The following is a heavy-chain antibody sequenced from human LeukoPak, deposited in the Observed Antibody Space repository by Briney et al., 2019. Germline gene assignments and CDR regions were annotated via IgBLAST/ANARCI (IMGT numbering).Heavy chain of an antibody. D-gene: IGHD2-15*01. V-gene: IGHV3-74*01. CDR3: VVGGSPGY. CDR2: ISTDGYTT. J-gene: IGHJ4*02. CDR1: GLAFSAYK. Sequence: GGSLRLSCAASGLAFSAYKMHWVRQAPRKGLVWVSRISTDGYTTDYADFVQGRFTASRDNTKNAWSLEMNSLRAEDTAVYYCVVGGSPGYWGQGTLVAVSS.